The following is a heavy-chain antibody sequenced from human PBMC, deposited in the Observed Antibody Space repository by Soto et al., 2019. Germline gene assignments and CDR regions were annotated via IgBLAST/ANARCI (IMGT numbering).Heavy chain of an antibody. Sequence: QVHLVESGGGVVQPGRSLTLSCTASGFAFSNYGIHWVRQAPGRGREWVAVIWSDGTKKFYAGSVRGRFTISRDNSKNPIYLQMNSLRAEDTAVYYFARDWWEEPAGKETVSQFDYWGQGTLVTVSS. D-gene: IGHD6-13*01. CDR1: GFAFSNYG. J-gene: IGHJ4*02. CDR2: IWSDGTKK. V-gene: IGHV3-33*01. CDR3: ARDWWEEPAGKETVSQFDY.